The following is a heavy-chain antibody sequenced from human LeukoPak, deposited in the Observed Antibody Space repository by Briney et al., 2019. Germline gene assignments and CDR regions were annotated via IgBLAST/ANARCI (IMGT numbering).Heavy chain of an antibody. D-gene: IGHD1-1*01. Sequence: GGSLRLSCAASGFIFSSYGMHWVRQAPGKGLEWVAIIWYDGSNKYYAETVMGRFTISRDNSKNTLYLQMNSLRAEDTAVYYCAGVGGTPNYYYGVDVWGQGTTVTVSS. CDR1: GFIFSSYG. CDR2: IWYDGSNK. CDR3: AGVGGTPNYYYGVDV. J-gene: IGHJ6*02. V-gene: IGHV3-33*01.